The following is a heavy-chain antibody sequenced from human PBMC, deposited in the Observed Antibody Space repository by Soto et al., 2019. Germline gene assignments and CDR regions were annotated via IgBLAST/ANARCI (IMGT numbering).Heavy chain of an antibody. Sequence: EVQRVESGGGLVQPGGSLTLSCVASGFSLSSHYMNWVRQAPGKGLEWVSLIHNGGDTYYADSVKGRFSISRDDSRNTLYLQMNSLTAEDTAMYYCERDSSMNCWGQGTRVTVSS. CDR3: ERDSSMNC. CDR1: GFSLSSHY. J-gene: IGHJ4*02. CDR2: IHNGGDT. V-gene: IGHV3-66*01.